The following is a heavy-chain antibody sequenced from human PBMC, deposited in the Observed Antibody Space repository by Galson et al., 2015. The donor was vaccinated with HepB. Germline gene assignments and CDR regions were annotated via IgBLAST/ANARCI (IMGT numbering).Heavy chain of an antibody. CDR1: GFTFSSYG. Sequence: SLRLSCAASGFTFSSYGMHWVRQAPGKGLEWVAVISYDGSNKYYADSVKGRFTISRDNSKNTLYLQMNSLRAEDTAVYYCAKDLRFDGYNLDYWGQGTLVTVSS. D-gene: IGHD5-24*01. CDR3: AKDLRFDGYNLDY. J-gene: IGHJ4*02. V-gene: IGHV3-30*18. CDR2: ISYDGSNK.